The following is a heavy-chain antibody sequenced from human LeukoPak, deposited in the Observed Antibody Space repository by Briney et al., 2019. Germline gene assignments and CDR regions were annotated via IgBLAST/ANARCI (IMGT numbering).Heavy chain of an antibody. CDR1: GFTFGGYA. V-gene: IGHV3-43*02. CDR2: ISGDGGST. CDR3: AKDIATSSGFDY. D-gene: IGHD6-19*01. J-gene: IGHJ4*02. Sequence: PGGSLRLSCAASGFTFGGYAMHWFRQAPGKGLEWVSLISGDGGSTYYADSLKGRFTISRDNSKNSLYLQMNSLRTEDTALYYCAKDIATSSGFDYWGQGTLVTVSS.